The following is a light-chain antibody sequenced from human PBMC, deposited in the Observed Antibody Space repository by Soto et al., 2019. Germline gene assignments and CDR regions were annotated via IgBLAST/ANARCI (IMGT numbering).Light chain of an antibody. CDR3: SSFTDGNKLV. J-gene: IGLJ1*01. CDR2: DVT. CDR1: GSDSGGWNS. V-gene: IGLV2-8*01. Sequence: QSVLTQSPSASGSPGQSGTLSCTGTGSDSGGWNSVSWYQQHPGKAPKVMIYDVTKRPSGVPDRLSGSKSGNTASLTVSALQAEDEADYYCSSFTDGNKLVFGTGPKVNVL.